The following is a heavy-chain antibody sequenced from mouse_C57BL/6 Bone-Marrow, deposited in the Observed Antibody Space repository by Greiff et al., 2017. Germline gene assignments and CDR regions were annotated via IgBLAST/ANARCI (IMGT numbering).Heavy chain of an antibody. CDR1: GYTFTSYW. CDR2: IDPSDSYT. D-gene: IGHD4-1*02. J-gene: IGHJ2*01. V-gene: IGHV1-50*01. Sequence: QVQLQQPGAELVKPGASVKLSCKASGYTFTSYWMQWVKQRPGQGLEWIGEIDPSDSYTNYNQKFKGKATLTVDTSSSTAYRQLSSLTSEDSAVYYCARALNWYYFDYWGQGTTLTVSS. CDR3: ARALNWYYFDY.